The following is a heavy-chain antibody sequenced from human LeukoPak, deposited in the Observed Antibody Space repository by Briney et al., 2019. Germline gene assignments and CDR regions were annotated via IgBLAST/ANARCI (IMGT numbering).Heavy chain of an antibody. J-gene: IGHJ6*03. V-gene: IGHV4-39*07. D-gene: IGHD6-19*01. CDR1: GGSISTSSYY. Sequence: SETLSLTCTVSGGSISTSSYYWGWIRQPPGKGLEWIGSIYYTGSTYYSPSLKSRVTISLDTSKNQFSLKLRSVTAADTAVYYCARAVDEFYYYMDVWGKGKTVTVSS. CDR3: ARAVDEFYYYMDV. CDR2: IYYTGST.